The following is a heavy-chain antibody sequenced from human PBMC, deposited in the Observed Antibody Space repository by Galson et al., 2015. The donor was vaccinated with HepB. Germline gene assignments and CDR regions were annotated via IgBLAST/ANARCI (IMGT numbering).Heavy chain of an antibody. J-gene: IGHJ5*02. CDR3: AHSRQGYMVQGVIITGNWFDP. V-gene: IGHV2-5*02. Sequence: PALVKPTQTLTLTCTFSGFSLSTSGVGVGWIRQPPGKALEWLALIYWDDDKRYSPSLKSRLTITKDTSKNQVVLTMTNMDPVDTATYYCAHSRQGYMVQGVIITGNWFDPWGQGTLVTVSS. D-gene: IGHD3-10*01. CDR1: GFSLSTSGVG. CDR2: IYWDDDK.